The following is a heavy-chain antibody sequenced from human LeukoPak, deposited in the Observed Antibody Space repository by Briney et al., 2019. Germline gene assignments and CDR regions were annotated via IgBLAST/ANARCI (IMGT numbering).Heavy chain of an antibody. CDR2: ISGSGGST. V-gene: IGHV3-23*01. D-gene: IGHD6-13*01. Sequence: GGSLRLSCAASGFTFSSYAMSWVRQAPGKGLEWVSAISGSGGSTYYADSVKGRFTISRDNSKNTLYLQLNSLRAEDTAVYYCAKDFFGSGSSLYNYFDYWGQGTLVTVSS. J-gene: IGHJ4*02. CDR3: AKDFFGSGSSLYNYFDY. CDR1: GFTFSSYA.